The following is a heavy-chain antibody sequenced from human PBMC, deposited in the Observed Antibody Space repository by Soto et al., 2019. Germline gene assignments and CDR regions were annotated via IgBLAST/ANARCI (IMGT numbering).Heavy chain of an antibody. CDR1: GFTFSDNY. Sequence: PGGSVRLSCAASGFTFSDNYMSWIRQAPGKGLEWVSYISSSGTTIYYADSVKGRFTISRDNAKNSLYLQMDSLRAEDTAVYYCVRAPYGFTSWFDSWGQGTLVTVSS. D-gene: IGHD3-10*01. CDR2: ISSSGTTI. V-gene: IGHV3-11*01. CDR3: VRAPYGFTSWFDS. J-gene: IGHJ5*01.